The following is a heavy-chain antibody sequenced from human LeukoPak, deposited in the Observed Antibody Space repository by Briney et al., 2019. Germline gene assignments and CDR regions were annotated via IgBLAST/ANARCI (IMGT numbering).Heavy chain of an antibody. CDR3: ARVFYYYDSSGYYNHYYFDY. CDR1: GGSFSGYF. CDR2: INHSGST. V-gene: IGHV4-34*01. Sequence: SETLSLTCAVYGGSFSGYFWTWIRQPPGKGLEWIGEINHSGSTNCNPSLKSRVTISVDTSKNQFSLKLSSVTAADTAVYYCARVFYYYDSSGYYNHYYFDYWGQGTLVTVSS. J-gene: IGHJ4*02. D-gene: IGHD3-22*01.